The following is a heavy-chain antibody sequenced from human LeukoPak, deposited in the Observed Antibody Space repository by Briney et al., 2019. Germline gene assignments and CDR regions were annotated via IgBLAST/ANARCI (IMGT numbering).Heavy chain of an antibody. J-gene: IGHJ6*02. CDR3: ARDFVYYDFWSGYYPHFGMDV. CDR1: GFTFSSYW. CDR2: IKQDGSEK. V-gene: IGHV3-7*01. Sequence: GGSLRLSCAASGFTFSSYWMSWVRQAPGKGLEWVANIKQDGSEKYYVDSVKGRFTISRDNAKNPLYLQMNSLRAEDTAVYYCARDFVYYDFWSGYYPHFGMDVWGQGTTVTVSS. D-gene: IGHD3-3*01.